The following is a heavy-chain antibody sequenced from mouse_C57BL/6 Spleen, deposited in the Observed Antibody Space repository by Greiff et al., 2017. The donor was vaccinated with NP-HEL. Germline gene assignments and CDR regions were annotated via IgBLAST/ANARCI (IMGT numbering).Heavy chain of an antibody. Sequence: EVKLMESGGDLVKPGGSLKLSCAASGFTFSSYGMSWVRQTPDKRLEWVATISSSGSYTISRDNAKNTLYLQMSSLKSEDTAMYYCARPNYYGSSPPWFAYWGQGTLVTVSA. CDR2: ISSSGS. V-gene: IGHV5-6*01. J-gene: IGHJ3*01. D-gene: IGHD1-1*01. CDR1: GFTFSSYG. CDR3: ARPNYYGSSPPWFAY.